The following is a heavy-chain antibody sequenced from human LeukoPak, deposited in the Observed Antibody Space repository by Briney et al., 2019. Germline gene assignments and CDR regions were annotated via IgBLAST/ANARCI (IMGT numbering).Heavy chain of an antibody. CDR1: GYTLTELS. CDR2: FDPEDGET. V-gene: IGHV1-24*01. CDR3: ATGPLRRSSSWSWFDP. D-gene: IGHD6-13*01. J-gene: IGHJ5*02. Sequence: ASVKVSCKVSGYTLTELSMHWVRQAPGKGLEWMGGFDPEDGETIHAQKFQGRVTMIEDTSTDTAYMELSSLRSEDTAVYYCATGPLRRSSSWSWFDPWGQGTLVTVSS.